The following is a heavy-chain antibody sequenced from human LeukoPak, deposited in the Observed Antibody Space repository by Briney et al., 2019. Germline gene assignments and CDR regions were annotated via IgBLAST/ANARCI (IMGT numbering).Heavy chain of an antibody. V-gene: IGHV1-2*02. CDR3: ARNTYYYDSSGYRDAFDI. J-gene: IGHJ3*02. Sequence: ASVTVSCKASGYTFTGYYMHWVRQAPGQGLEWMGWINPNSGGTNYAQKFQGRVTMTRDTSISTAYMEPSRLRSDDTAVYYCARNTYYYDSSGYRDAFDIWGQGTMVTVSS. CDR2: INPNSGGT. D-gene: IGHD3-22*01. CDR1: GYTFTGYY.